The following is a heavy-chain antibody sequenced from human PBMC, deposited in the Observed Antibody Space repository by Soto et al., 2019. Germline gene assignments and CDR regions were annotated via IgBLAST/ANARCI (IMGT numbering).Heavy chain of an antibody. CDR3: ARITDYGASRGGFDY. D-gene: IGHD4-17*01. CDR1: GGSISSYY. CDR2: IYYSGST. V-gene: IGHV4-59*01. J-gene: IGHJ4*02. Sequence: QVQLQESGPGLVKPSETLSLTCTVSGGSISSYYWSWIRQPPGKGLEWIGYIYYSGSTNYNPSLKSRVTISVDTSQNQFSLKLSSVTAADTAVYYCARITDYGASRGGFDYWGQGTLVTVSS.